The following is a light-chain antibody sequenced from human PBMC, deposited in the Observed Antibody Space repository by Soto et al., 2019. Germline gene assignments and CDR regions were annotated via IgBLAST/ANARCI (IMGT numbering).Light chain of an antibody. CDR1: QSVSSSY. Sequence: EIVLTQSPGTLSLSPGERATLSCRASQSVSSSYLAWYQQKPGQAPRLLIYGASGRATGIPDRFSGSGSGTDFTLTISRLEPDDFAVYYCQQYGSSPPLTFGQGTRLE. J-gene: IGKJ5*01. CDR2: GAS. V-gene: IGKV3-20*01. CDR3: QQYGSSPPLT.